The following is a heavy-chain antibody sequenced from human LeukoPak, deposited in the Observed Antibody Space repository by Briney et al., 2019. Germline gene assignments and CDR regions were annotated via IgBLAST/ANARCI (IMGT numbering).Heavy chain of an antibody. D-gene: IGHD1-26*01. Sequence: SETLSLTCTVSGGSISSGDYYWSWIRQPPGKGLEWIGYIYYSGSTYYNPSLKSRVTISVDTSKNQFPLKLSSVTAADTAVYYCASSVGATAVGYFDYWGQGTLVTVSS. V-gene: IGHV4-30-4*08. CDR3: ASSVGATAVGYFDY. J-gene: IGHJ4*02. CDR1: GGSISSGDYY. CDR2: IYYSGST.